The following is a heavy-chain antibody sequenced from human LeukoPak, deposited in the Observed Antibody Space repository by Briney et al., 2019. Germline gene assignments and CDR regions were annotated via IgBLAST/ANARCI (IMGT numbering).Heavy chain of an antibody. CDR3: ARDRDGEQQRSVLAATVYYYYGMDV. V-gene: IGHV1-69*10. D-gene: IGHD5-24*01. CDR2: IIPILGIA. J-gene: IGHJ6*02. CDR1: GGTFSSYA. Sequence: EASVKVSCKASGGTFSSYAISWVRQAPGQGLEWMGGIIPILGIANYAQKFQGRVTITADKSTSTAYMELSSLRSEDTAVYYCARDRDGEQQRSVLAATVYYYYGMDVWGQGTTVTVSS.